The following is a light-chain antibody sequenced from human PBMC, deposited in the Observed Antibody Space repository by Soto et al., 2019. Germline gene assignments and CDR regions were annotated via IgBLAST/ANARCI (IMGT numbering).Light chain of an antibody. J-gene: IGLJ3*02. Sequence: QSVLTQPPSTSGTPGQRVTISCSGSSSNIGRDYVYWFQQLPGTAPELLIYTNNQRPSGVPDRFSGSKSGTSASLAISGLRSEDEAEYYCAVWDDSLSGWVFGGGTKLTVL. CDR2: TNN. CDR1: SSNIGRDY. CDR3: AVWDDSLSGWV. V-gene: IGLV1-47*02.